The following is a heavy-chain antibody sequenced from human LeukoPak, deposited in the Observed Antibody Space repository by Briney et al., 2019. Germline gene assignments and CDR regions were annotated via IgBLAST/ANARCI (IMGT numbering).Heavy chain of an antibody. CDR2: ISSSSSTI. Sequence: GGSLRLSCAASGFTFSSYSMNWVRQAPGKGLEWVSYISSSSSTIYYADSVKGRFTISRDNAKNSLYLQMNSLRAEDTAVYYCASDPPGYGDYDEVGYFQHWGQGTLVTVSS. CDR1: GFTFSSYS. J-gene: IGHJ1*01. V-gene: IGHV3-48*01. D-gene: IGHD4-17*01. CDR3: ASDPPGYGDYDEVGYFQH.